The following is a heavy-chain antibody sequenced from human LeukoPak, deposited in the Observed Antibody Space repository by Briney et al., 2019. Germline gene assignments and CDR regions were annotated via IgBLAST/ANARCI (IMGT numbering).Heavy chain of an antibody. CDR1: GFTFYDYG. D-gene: IGHD6-19*01. V-gene: IGHV3-20*04. CDR3: ARDVAVAGANNWFDP. Sequence: GGSLRLSCAASGFTFYDYGMSWVRQAPGKWLEWVSVINCDGGSTGYADSVKGRFTISRDNAKNSLYLQMNSLRAEDTALYYCARDVAVAGANNWFDPWDQGTLVTVSS. J-gene: IGHJ5*02. CDR2: INCDGGST.